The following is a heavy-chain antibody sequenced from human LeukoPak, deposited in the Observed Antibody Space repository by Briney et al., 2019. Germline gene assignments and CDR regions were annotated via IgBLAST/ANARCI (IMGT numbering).Heavy chain of an antibody. J-gene: IGHJ4*02. D-gene: IGHD6-19*01. V-gene: IGHV4-34*01. CDR1: GGSFSGYY. CDR3: ARAGRIAVAGS. Sequence: SETLSLTCAVYGGSFSGYYWSWIRQPPGKGLEWIGEINHSGSTNYNPSLKSRVTISVDTSKNRFSLKLSSVTAADTAVYYCARAGRIAVAGSWGQGTLVTVSS. CDR2: INHSGST.